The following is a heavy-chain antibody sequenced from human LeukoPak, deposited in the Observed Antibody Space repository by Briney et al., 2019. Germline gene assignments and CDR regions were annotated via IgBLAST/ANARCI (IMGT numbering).Heavy chain of an antibody. CDR1: GYTFTSYA. CDR2: INAGNGNT. D-gene: IGHD1-1*01. Sequence: ASVRVSCKASGYTFTSYAMHWVRQAPGQRLEWMGWINAGNGNTKYSRKFQGRVTITRDTSARTAYMELSSLRSEDTAVYYCARGSNWNDAGGWFDPWGQGTLVTVSS. CDR3: ARGSNWNDAGGWFDP. V-gene: IGHV1-3*01. J-gene: IGHJ5*02.